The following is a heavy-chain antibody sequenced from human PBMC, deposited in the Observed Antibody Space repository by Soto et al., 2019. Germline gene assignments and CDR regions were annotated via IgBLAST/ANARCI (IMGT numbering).Heavy chain of an antibody. V-gene: IGHV4-39*01. D-gene: IGHD2-15*01. Sequence: PSETLSLTCTVSGGSISSSSYYWVWIRQPPGKGLEWIGSIYYSGSTYYNPSLKSRVTISVDTSKNQFSLKLSSVTAADTAVYYCARQRVAGTFDYWGQGTLVTVSS. CDR2: IYYSGST. CDR1: GGSISSSSYY. J-gene: IGHJ4*02. CDR3: ARQRVAGTFDY.